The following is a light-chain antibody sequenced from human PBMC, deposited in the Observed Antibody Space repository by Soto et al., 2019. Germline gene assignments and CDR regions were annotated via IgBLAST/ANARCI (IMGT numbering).Light chain of an antibody. CDR3: QQYDSSPRT. CDR2: GAS. J-gene: IGKJ1*01. Sequence: EIVLTQSPGTLSLSPGERATLSCRASQSFSSSSLAGYQQKPGQAPRLLIYGASSRATGIPDRFSGSGSGKDFTLTISRLQPEDFAVYYCQQYDSSPRTFGQGTKVEIK. V-gene: IGKV3-20*01. CDR1: QSFSSSS.